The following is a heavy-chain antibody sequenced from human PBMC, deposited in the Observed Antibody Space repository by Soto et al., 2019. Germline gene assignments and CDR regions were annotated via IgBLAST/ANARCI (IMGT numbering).Heavy chain of an antibody. V-gene: IGHV4-31*03. D-gene: IGHD3-3*01. CDR2: IYYSGST. CDR1: GGSISSGGYY. J-gene: IGHJ6*02. CDR3: ARDKTVAPTYYDFWSGYNPFSNYYYGMDV. Sequence: SETLSLTCTVSGGSISSGGYYWSWIRQHPGKGLEWIGYIYYSGSTYYNPSLKSRVTISVDTSKNQFSLKLSSVTAADTAVYYCARDKTVAPTYYDFWSGYNPFSNYYYGMDVWGQGTTVTVSS.